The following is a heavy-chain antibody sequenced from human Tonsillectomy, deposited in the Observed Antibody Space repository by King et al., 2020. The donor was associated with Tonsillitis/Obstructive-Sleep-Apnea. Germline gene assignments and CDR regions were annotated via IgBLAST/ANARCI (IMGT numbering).Heavy chain of an antibody. CDR3: AKDYPQGDFWSGFCYFDY. CDR1: GFTFSSYA. J-gene: IGHJ4*02. V-gene: IGHV3-23*04. CDR2: INNSGGST. Sequence: QLVESGGGLVQPGGSLRLSCAASGFTFSSYAMSWVRQAPGKGLEWVSAINNSGGSTYYADSVKGRFTISRDNSKNTLYLQMNSLRVEDTAVYYCAKDYPQGDFWSGFCYFDYWGQGTLVTVSS. D-gene: IGHD3-3*01.